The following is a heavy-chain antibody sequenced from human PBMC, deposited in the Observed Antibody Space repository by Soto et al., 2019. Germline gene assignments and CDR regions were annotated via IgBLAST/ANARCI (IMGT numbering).Heavy chain of an antibody. CDR2: IYHSGSS. V-gene: IGHV4-30-2*01. CDR1: GGSISSGGYS. Sequence: PSETLSLTCAVSGGSISSGGYSWSWIRQPPGKGLEWIGYIYHSGSSYYNPSLRSRVTMSVDRSKNQFSLKLSSVTAADTAVYYCARVGCTATSCSIGYFDYWGQGTLVTVSS. CDR3: ARVGCTATSCSIGYFDY. J-gene: IGHJ4*02. D-gene: IGHD2-2*01.